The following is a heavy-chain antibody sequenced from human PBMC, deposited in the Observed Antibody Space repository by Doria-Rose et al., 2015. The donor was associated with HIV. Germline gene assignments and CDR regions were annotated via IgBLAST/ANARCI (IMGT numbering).Heavy chain of an antibody. CDR3: ARDHVWWLQDVAFDY. CDR2: ISSSSSYI. V-gene: IGHV3-21*01. Sequence: VQLVQSGGGLVKPGGSLRLSCAASGFTFSSYSMNWVRQAPGKGLEWVSSISSSSSYIYYADSVKGRFTISRDNAKNSLYLQMNSLRAEDTAVYYCARDHVWWLQDVAFDYWGQGTLVTVSS. CDR1: GFTFSSYS. D-gene: IGHD5-12*01. J-gene: IGHJ4*02.